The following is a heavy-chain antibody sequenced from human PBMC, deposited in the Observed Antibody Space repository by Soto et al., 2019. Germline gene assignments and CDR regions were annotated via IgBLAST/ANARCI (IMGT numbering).Heavy chain of an antibody. Sequence: SETLSLTCTVSGGSISSGGYYWSWIRQHPGKGLEWIGYIYYSGSTYYNPPLKSRVTISVDTSKNQFSLKLSSVTAADTAVYYCARHDGARATYYFDYWGQGTLVTVSS. CDR1: GGSISSGGYY. D-gene: IGHD2-8*01. CDR2: IYYSGST. J-gene: IGHJ4*02. CDR3: ARHDGARATYYFDY. V-gene: IGHV4-31*03.